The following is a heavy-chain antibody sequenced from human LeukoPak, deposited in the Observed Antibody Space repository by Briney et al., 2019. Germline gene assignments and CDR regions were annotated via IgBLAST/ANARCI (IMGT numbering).Heavy chain of an antibody. J-gene: IGHJ4*02. CDR3: ARAGGYYGEFGY. D-gene: IGHD4-17*01. V-gene: IGHV3-74*01. CDR1: GFTFSNYW. Sequence: PGGSLTLSCAASGFTFSNYWMHWVRQAPGKGLVWVSRINSNGSSTNYADSVKGRFTISRDNAKNTLYLQMNSLRAEDTAVYYCARAGGYYGEFGYWGQGTLVTVSS. CDR2: INSNGSST.